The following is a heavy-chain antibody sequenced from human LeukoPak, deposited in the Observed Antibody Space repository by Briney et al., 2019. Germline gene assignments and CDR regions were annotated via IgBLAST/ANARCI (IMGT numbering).Heavy chain of an antibody. Sequence: GGSLRLSCAASGFTFSSYAMHWVRQAPGKGLEWVAVISYDGSNKYYADSVKGRFTISRDNSKNTLYLQMNSLRADDMAMYYCARGRQCDYWGQGTLVTVSS. V-gene: IGHV3-30*14. CDR2: ISYDGSNK. J-gene: IGHJ4*02. CDR1: GFTFSSYA. D-gene: IGHD4-11*01. CDR3: ARGRQCDY.